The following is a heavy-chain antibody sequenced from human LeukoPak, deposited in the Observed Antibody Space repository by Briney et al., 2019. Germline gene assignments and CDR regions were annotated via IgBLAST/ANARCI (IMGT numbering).Heavy chain of an antibody. V-gene: IGHV3-15*01. Sequence: GGSLRLSCTASGLTFGDYAMSWVRQAPGKGLEWVGRIKRKNDLGTTDYAAPVKARFTISRDDSKNTLYLQMNSLKTEDTAVYYCTAENFLYAFDIWGQGTMVTVSS. CDR2: IKRKNDLGTT. D-gene: IGHD1-7*01. CDR1: GLTFGDYA. CDR3: TAENFLYAFDI. J-gene: IGHJ3*02.